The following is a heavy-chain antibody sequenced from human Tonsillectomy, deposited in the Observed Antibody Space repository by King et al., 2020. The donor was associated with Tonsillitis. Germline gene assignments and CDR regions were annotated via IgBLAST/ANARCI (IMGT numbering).Heavy chain of an antibody. Sequence: VQLVESGGGVVQPGRSLRLSCTASGFTFRSYGMHWVRQAPGKGLEWVALISYDGSNKYYGHSVKGRFTISRDNSKNTMLLQMNSLRPEDTAVYYCAKDPPLSSTSYFGFDPWGQGILVTVSS. CDR2: ISYDGSNK. D-gene: IGHD6-13*01. CDR1: GFTFRSYG. J-gene: IGHJ5*02. CDR3: AKDPPLSSTSYFGFDP. V-gene: IGHV3-30*18.